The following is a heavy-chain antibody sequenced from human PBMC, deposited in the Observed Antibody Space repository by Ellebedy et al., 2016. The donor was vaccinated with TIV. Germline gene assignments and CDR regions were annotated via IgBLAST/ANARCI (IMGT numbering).Heavy chain of an antibody. CDR2: IYPGDSDT. V-gene: IGHV5-51*01. Sequence: GESLKISCKGSGYTFTTYWIGWVRQMPGKGLEWMGIIYPGDSDTRYSPSFQGQVTISVDKSISTAYLQWSSLKASDTAMYYCAGPGGVIAQEPHYYYYGMDVWGQGTTVTVSS. D-gene: IGHD3-16*02. CDR3: AGPGGVIAQEPHYYYYGMDV. J-gene: IGHJ6*02. CDR1: GYTFTTYW.